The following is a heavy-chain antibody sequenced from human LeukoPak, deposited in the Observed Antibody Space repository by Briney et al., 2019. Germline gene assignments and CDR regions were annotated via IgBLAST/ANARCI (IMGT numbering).Heavy chain of an antibody. J-gene: IGHJ4*02. CDR2: ISSSGSTI. D-gene: IGHD6-6*01. CDR3: ARESIAAPDY. V-gene: IGHV3-48*04. CDR1: GFTFSSYS. Sequence: GGSLRLSCAASGFTFSSYSMNWVRQAPGKGLEWVSYISSSGSTIYYADSVKGRFTISRDNAKNSLYLQMNSLRAEDTAVYYCARESIAAPDYWGQGTLVTVSS.